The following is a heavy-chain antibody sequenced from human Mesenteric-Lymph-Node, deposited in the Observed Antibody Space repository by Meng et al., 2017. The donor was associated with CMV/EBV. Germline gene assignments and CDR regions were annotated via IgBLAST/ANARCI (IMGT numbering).Heavy chain of an antibody. Sequence: GSLRLSCTVSGGSISSSSYYWGWIRQPPGKGLEWIGSIYYSGSTYYNPSLKSRVTMSVDTSKNQFSLKLSSVTAADTAVYYCARPPYYDFWSGYFSSRGVGYGMDVWGQGTTVTVSS. J-gene: IGHJ6*02. V-gene: IGHV4-39*01. CDR3: ARPPYYDFWSGYFSSRGVGYGMDV. CDR1: GGSISSSSYY. CDR2: IYYSGST. D-gene: IGHD3-3*01.